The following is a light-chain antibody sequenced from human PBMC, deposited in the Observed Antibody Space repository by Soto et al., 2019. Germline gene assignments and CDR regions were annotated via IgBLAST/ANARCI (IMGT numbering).Light chain of an antibody. J-gene: IGLJ2*01. Sequence: QSVLTQSASVSGSPGQSITIPCTGTSSDVGGYDYVSWYQQHPGKVPKLIIYEVIKRPSGVSHRFSGSKSGNTASLTISGLQTEDEADYYCSSYTTSSALVFGGRTKVTVL. CDR3: SSYTTSSALV. V-gene: IGLV2-14*01. CDR1: SSDVGGYDY. CDR2: EVI.